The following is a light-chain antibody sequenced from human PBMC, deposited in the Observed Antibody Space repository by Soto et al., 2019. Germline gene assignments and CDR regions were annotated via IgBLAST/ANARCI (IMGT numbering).Light chain of an antibody. V-gene: IGLV2-11*01. CDR1: SNDVGGYNY. Sequence: QSVLTQPRSVSGSPGQSVTISCTGTSNDVGGYNYVSWYQHQPGKAPKLMINDVSERPSGVPDRFSGSKSGNTASLTISGLEAEDEADYYCCSDAGSYAFVFGTGTKVTVL. CDR2: DVS. J-gene: IGLJ1*01. CDR3: CSDAGSYAFV.